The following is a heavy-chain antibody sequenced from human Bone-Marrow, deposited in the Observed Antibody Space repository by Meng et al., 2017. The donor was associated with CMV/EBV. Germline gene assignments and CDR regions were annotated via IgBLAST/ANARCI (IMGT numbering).Heavy chain of an antibody. Sequence: LSLTCAASGFTFSSYSMNWVRQAPGKGLEWVSSISSSSSYIYYADSVKGRFTISRDNDKNSLYLQMNSLRAEDTAVYYCARGFPGTGYWGQGTLVTVSS. J-gene: IGHJ4*02. CDR2: ISSSSSYI. D-gene: IGHD3/OR15-3a*01. CDR3: ARGFPGTGY. CDR1: GFTFSSYS. V-gene: IGHV3-21*01.